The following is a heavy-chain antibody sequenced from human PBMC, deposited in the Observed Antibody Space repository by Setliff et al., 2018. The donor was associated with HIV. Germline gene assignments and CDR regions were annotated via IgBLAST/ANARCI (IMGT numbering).Heavy chain of an antibody. J-gene: IGHJ3*02. CDR3: ARDQITMVRGTLGAFDI. D-gene: IGHD3-10*01. CDR2: IDPNTGDT. V-gene: IGHV1-2*02. Sequence: ASVMVSCKTSGYTFTGHFLHWVRQAPGQGLEWMGYIDPNTGDTNYAQKFQGRVTFSTDTSVSTAYMELRSLRSDDTAVYYCARDQITMVRGTLGAFDIWGQGTMVTVSS. CDR1: GYTFTGHF.